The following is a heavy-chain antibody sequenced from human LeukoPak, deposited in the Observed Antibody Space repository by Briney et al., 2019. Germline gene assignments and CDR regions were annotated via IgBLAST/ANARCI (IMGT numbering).Heavy chain of an antibody. J-gene: IGHJ4*02. CDR3: ARERSEDDILTGYYGDFDY. D-gene: IGHD3-9*01. CDR1: GYTFTSYG. Sequence: PGASVKVSCKASGYTFTSYGISWVRQAPGQGLEWMGWISAYNGNTNYAQKLQGRVTMTTDTSTSTAYMELRSLRSDDTAVYYCARERSEDDILTGYYGDFDYWGQGTLVTVSS. V-gene: IGHV1-18*01. CDR2: ISAYNGNT.